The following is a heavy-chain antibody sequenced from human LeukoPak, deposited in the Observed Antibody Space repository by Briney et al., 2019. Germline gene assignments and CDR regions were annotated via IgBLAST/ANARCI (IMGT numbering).Heavy chain of an antibody. Sequence: SETLSLTCVVSGXSISSDAYSWSWIRQPPGKGLEWIGYIFHSGSTFYNPSLQSRVTMSVDRSKNQFSLNLSSVTAADTAVYYCARSVYCSGGNCYFDYWGQGTLVTVSS. CDR3: ARSVYCSGGNCYFDY. CDR2: IFHSGST. D-gene: IGHD2-15*01. CDR1: GXSISSDAYS. V-gene: IGHV4-30-2*01. J-gene: IGHJ4*02.